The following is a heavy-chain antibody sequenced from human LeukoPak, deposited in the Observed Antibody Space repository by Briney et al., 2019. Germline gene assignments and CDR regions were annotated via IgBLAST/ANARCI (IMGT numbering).Heavy chain of an antibody. V-gene: IGHV4-31*03. Sequence: PSETLSLTCTVSGGSISSGGYYWSWIRQHPGKGLEWIGYNYYSGSTYYNPSLKSRVTISVDTSKNQFSLKLSSVTAADTAVYYCARSFLPNYYDSSGYFGAWGQGTLVTVSS. CDR1: GGSISSGGYY. CDR3: ARSFLPNYYDSSGYFGA. D-gene: IGHD3-22*01. CDR2: NYYSGST. J-gene: IGHJ5*02.